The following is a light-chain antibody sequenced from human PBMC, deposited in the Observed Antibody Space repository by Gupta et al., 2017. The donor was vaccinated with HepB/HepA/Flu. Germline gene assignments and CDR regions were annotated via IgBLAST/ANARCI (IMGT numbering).Light chain of an antibody. Sequence: LVLPPPPSSSSSLGPSVHPTCTLDSGHNNYAIAWLQQQPEKGPRDLMKINSDGRHNKGEGIPDRFWGSGAGAERFLTISRLQAEEEADYYCQTGGTGIHVVFGGGTKLTVL. CDR2: INSDGRH. V-gene: IGLV4-69*01. CDR1: SGHNNYA. J-gene: IGLJ2*01. CDR3: QTGGTGIHVV.